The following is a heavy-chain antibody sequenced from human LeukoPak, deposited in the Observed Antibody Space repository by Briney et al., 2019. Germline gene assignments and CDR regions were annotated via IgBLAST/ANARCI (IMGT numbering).Heavy chain of an antibody. V-gene: IGHV3-23*01. CDR2: ISGSGGST. CDR1: GFTFSSYA. Sequence: GGSLRLSCAASGFTFSSYAMSWVRQAPGKGLEWVSAISGSGGSTYYADSVKGRFTISRDNSKNTLYLQMNSLRAEDTAVYYCAKDYRVGYSGYDYPTRWGQGTLVIVSS. CDR3: AKDYRVGYSGYDYPTR. J-gene: IGHJ4*02. D-gene: IGHD5-12*01.